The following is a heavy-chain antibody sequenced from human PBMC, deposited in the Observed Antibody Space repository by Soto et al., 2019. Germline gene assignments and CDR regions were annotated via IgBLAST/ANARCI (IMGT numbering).Heavy chain of an antibody. CDR1: GFTFSSYG. D-gene: IGHD3-10*01. Sequence: GGSLRLSCEASGFTFSSYGMHWVRQAPGKGLEWVAVISYDGSNKYYADSVKGRFTISRDNSKNTLYLQMNSLRAEDTAVYYCAKGGLTYGSGSYYFDYWGQGTLVTVSS. CDR2: ISYDGSNK. V-gene: IGHV3-30*18. J-gene: IGHJ4*02. CDR3: AKGGLTYGSGSYYFDY.